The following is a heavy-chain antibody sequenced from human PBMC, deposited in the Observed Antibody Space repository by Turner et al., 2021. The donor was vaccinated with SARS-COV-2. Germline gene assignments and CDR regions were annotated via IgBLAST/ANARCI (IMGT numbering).Heavy chain of an antibody. D-gene: IGHD4-17*01. CDR3: ARDSGDDYGGGFDY. V-gene: IGHV1-69*06. Sequence: QVPPVRSGAAVMKPGSSVKVSCMGSGGSFSSYAINWVRGAPGQGLEWMGGVIPIFGTANYAKKGQARVTITADKSTSTDDMELSSLRSEDTAVYYCARDSGDDYGGGFDYWGQGTLVTVSS. J-gene: IGHJ4*02. CDR1: GGSFSSYA. CDR2: VIPIFGTA.